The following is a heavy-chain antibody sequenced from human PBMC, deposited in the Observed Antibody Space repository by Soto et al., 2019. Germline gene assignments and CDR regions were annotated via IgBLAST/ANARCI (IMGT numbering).Heavy chain of an antibody. Sequence: QVQLQESGPGLVKPSQTLSLTCTVSGGSIRSGGYYWYWIRQHPGKGLEWIGYIYYSGSTYYNPSLKSRVTISVDTSKNQFSLKLSSVTAADTAVYYCARDPSGIAAEGWFDPWGQGTLVTVSS. CDR3: ARDPSGIAAEGWFDP. V-gene: IGHV4-31*03. CDR1: GGSIRSGGYY. J-gene: IGHJ5*02. CDR2: IYYSGST. D-gene: IGHD6-13*01.